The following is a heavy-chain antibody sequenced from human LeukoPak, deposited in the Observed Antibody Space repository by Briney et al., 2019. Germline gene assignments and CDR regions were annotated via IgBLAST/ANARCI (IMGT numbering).Heavy chain of an antibody. CDR1: VGTFSSYA. CDR3: ARGDIVVVPAATAGWFDP. J-gene: IGHJ5*02. V-gene: IGHV1-69*06. Sequence: GASVKVSCKASVGTFSSYAISWVRQAPGQGLEWMGGIIPIFGTANYAQKFQGRVTITADKSTSTAYMELSSLRSEDTAVYYCARGDIVVVPAATAGWFDPWGQGTLVTVSS. CDR2: IIPIFGTA. D-gene: IGHD2-2*01.